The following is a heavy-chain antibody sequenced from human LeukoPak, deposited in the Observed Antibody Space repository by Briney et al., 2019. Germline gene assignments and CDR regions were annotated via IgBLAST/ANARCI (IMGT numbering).Heavy chain of an antibody. CDR3: AREPQYCSSTSCPLDY. V-gene: IGHV3-33*01. J-gene: IGHJ4*02. Sequence: PGRSLRLSCAASGFTFSSYGMHWVRQAPGKGLEWVAVIWYDGSNKYYADSVKGRFTISRDNAKNSLYLQMNSLRAEDTAVYYCAREPQYCSSTSCPLDYWGQGTLVTVSS. CDR2: IWYDGSNK. D-gene: IGHD2-2*01. CDR1: GFTFSSYG.